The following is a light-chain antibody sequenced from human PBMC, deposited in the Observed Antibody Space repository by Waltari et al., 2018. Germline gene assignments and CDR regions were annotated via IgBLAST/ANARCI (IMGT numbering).Light chain of an antibody. Sequence: QSVLTHPPSASGTPGQRVTISCSGSSSNIGSNYVYWYQQLPGTAPKLLIYWNNRRPSGVPDRFSGSKSGTSASLAISGLRSEDEADYYCAAWDDSLSALYVFGTGTKVTVL. V-gene: IGLV1-47*01. J-gene: IGLJ1*01. CDR3: AAWDDSLSALYV. CDR2: WNN. CDR1: SSNIGSNY.